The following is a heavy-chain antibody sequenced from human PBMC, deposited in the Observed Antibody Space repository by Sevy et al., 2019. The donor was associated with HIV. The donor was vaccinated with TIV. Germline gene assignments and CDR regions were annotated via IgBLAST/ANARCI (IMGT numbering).Heavy chain of an antibody. CDR2: ISGSHGTP. D-gene: IGHD2-2*01. Sequence: GGSLRLSCAASGFTFTSYAMSWVRQAPGKGLEWVSSISGSHGTPYYADSVKGRFTISRDNSKNTLYLQMSSLRAEDTAVYYCAKSEWGNIGFCTRSSCYPFDFWGQRTLVTVSS. J-gene: IGHJ4*02. V-gene: IGHV3-23*01. CDR3: AKSEWGNIGFCTRSSCYPFDF. CDR1: GFTFTSYA.